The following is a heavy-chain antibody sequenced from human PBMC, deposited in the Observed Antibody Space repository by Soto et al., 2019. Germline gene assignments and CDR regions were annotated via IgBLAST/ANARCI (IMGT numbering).Heavy chain of an antibody. CDR3: ARGGDYFDY. CDR2: IWLSGST. V-gene: IGHV4-30-2*01. Sequence: QLQLQESGSGLVKPSQTLSLTCGVSGGSVSGGGYSWSWIRQPPGKGLGWIGYIWLSGSTYYNPSLKSRVTISIDRSKNQFSLRLSSVTAADTAVYYCARGGDYFDYWGQGTLVTVSS. CDR1: GGSVSGGGYS. J-gene: IGHJ4*02.